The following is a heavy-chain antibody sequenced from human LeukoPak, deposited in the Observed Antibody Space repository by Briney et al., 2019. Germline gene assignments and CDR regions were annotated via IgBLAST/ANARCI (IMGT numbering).Heavy chain of an antibody. CDR3: AVNHKAARPYLDY. CDR1: GGTFSSYA. CDR2: IIPIRGIA. V-gene: IGHV1-69*04. D-gene: IGHD6-6*01. Sequence: SVKVSCKASGGTFSSYAISWVRQAPGQGLEWMGRIIPIRGIANYAQKFQGRVTITADKSTSTAYMELSSLRSEDTAVYYCAVNHKAARPYLDYWGQGTLVTVSS. J-gene: IGHJ4*02.